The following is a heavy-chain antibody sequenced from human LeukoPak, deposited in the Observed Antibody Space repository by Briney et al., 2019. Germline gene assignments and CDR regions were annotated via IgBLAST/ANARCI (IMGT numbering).Heavy chain of an antibody. CDR1: GFTFTSYA. J-gene: IGHJ6*03. CDR2: IVVGSGNT. Sequence: ASVKVSCKASGFTFTSYAMQWVRQARGQRLEWIGWIVVGSGNTNYAQKFQERVTITRDMSTSTAYMELSSLRSEDTAVYYCAAGPVRGGYYYMDVWGKGTTVTVSS. D-gene: IGHD6-19*01. CDR3: AAGPVRGGYYYMDV. V-gene: IGHV1-58*02.